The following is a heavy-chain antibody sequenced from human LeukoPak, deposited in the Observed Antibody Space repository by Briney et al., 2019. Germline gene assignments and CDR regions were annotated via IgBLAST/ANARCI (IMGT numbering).Heavy chain of an antibody. CDR2: ISIYNGNT. CDR1: GYTFTTYG. J-gene: IGHJ5*02. V-gene: IGHV1-18*01. D-gene: IGHD3-22*01. CDR3: AFYFYDSSGYPRPWFDP. Sequence: ASVKVSCKASGYTFTTYGISWVRQAPGQGLEWMGWISIYNGNTNYAQKFQGRVTMTTDTSTSTTYMELSSLRSDDTAMYYCAFYFYDSSGYPRPWFDPSGQGTLVTVSS.